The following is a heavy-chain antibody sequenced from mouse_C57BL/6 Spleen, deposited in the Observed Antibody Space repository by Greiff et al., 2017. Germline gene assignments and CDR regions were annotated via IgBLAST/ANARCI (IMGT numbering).Heavy chain of an antibody. V-gene: IGHV10-3*01. CDR1: GFTFNTYA. CDR3: VREGYYSNYNWYFDV. J-gene: IGHJ1*03. D-gene: IGHD2-5*01. CDR2: IRSKSSNYAT. Sequence: EVQGVESGGGLVQPKGSLKLSCAASGFTFNTYAMHWVRQAPGKGLEWVARIRSKSSNYATYYADSVKDRFTISRDDSQSMLYLQMNNLKTEDTAMYYCVREGYYSNYNWYFDVWGTGTTVTVSS.